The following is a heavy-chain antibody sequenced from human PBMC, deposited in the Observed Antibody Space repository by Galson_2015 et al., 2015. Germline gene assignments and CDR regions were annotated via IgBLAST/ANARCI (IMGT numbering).Heavy chain of an antibody. V-gene: IGHV3-33*01. CDR3: ARDRGSSSWYFGY. J-gene: IGHJ4*02. Sequence: SLRLSCAASGFTFSSYGMHWVRQAPGKGLEWVAVIWYDGSNKYYADSVKGRFTISRDNSKNTLYLQMNSLRAEDTAVYYCARDRGSSSWYFGYWGQGTLVTVSS. CDR2: IWYDGSNK. CDR1: GFTFSSYG. D-gene: IGHD6-13*01.